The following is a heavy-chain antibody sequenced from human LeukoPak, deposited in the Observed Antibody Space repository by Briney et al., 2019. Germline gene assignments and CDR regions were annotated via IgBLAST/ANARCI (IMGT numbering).Heavy chain of an antibody. J-gene: IGHJ5*02. CDR1: GGTFSSYA. D-gene: IGHD3-3*01. CDR3: ARSSPNTIFGVVVYWFDP. Sequence: GASVKVSCKASGGTFSSYAISWVRQAPGQGLEWMGGIIPIFGTANYAQKFQGRVTITADESTSTAYMELSSLRSEDTAVYYCARSSPNTIFGVVVYWFDPWGQGTLVTVSS. V-gene: IGHV1-69*13. CDR2: IIPIFGTA.